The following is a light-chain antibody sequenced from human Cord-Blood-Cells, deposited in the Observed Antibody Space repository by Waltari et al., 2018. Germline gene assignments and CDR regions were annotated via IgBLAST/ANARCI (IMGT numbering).Light chain of an antibody. CDR3: AAWDDSLSGRV. CDR1: SSNIGSNY. J-gene: IGLJ3*02. CDR2: GNM. Sequence: QSVLTQPPSASGTPGQRVTISCSGSSSNIGSNYVYWYQQLPGTAPKLLIYGNMQRPSGVPDRFSGSKSGTSASLAISGLRSEDEADYYCAAWDDSLSGRVFGGGTKLTVL. V-gene: IGLV1-47*01.